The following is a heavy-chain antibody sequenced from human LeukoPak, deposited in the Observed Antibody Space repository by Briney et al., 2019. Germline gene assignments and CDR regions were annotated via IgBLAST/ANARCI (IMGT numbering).Heavy chain of an antibody. J-gene: IGHJ4*02. V-gene: IGHV3-23*01. CDR1: GFTFSSYW. Sequence: GGSLRLSCAASGFTFSSYWMHWVRQAPGKWLEWVSGISTSGTNTFYADSVKGRFTISRDNSKNTLYLQMNSLRAEDTAVYYCATSPFTPMPKYWGQGTLVTVSS. D-gene: IGHD5-18*01. CDR2: ISTSGTNT. CDR3: ATSPFTPMPKY.